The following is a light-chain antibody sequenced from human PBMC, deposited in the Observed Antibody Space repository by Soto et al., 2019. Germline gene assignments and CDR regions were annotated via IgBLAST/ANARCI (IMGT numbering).Light chain of an antibody. CDR2: GAS. CDR3: QQSFSTPRT. J-gene: IGKJ1*01. CDR1: QTISSW. V-gene: IGKV1-39*01. Sequence: IQVTQSASTLSGSVGDIGTISFRASQTISSWLAWYQQKPGKAPKLLIYGASSLQSGVPSRFSGSGSGTDFTLTISSLQAEDFGTYYCQQSFSTPRTFGQGTKVDIK.